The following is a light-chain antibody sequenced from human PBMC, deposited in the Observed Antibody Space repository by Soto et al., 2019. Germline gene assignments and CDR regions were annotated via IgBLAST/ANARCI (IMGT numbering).Light chain of an antibody. CDR1: STDVGAYNY. V-gene: IGLV2-11*01. CDR2: DVS. J-gene: IGLJ1*01. CDR3: CSYAGSYTFV. Sequence: QSVLTQPRSVSGSPGQSVTISCTGTSTDVGAYNYVSWYQQRPGKAPKFMIFDVSKRPSGVPDRFSGSKSGDTASLTISGLQAEDEADYYCCSYAGSYTFVFGTGTKVTVL.